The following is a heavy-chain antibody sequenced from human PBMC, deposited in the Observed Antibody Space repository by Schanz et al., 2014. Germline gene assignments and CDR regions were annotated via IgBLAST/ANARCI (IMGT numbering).Heavy chain of an antibody. D-gene: IGHD3-9*01. CDR3: ARETTIITGDAFDV. CDR2: ISPYNGHT. CDR1: GYSFTKYG. V-gene: IGHV1-18*01. J-gene: IGHJ3*01. Sequence: QVQLVQSGSEVKKPGDSVKVSCETPGYSFTKYGINWVRQAPGQGLEWMGWISPYNGHTEYGKKFQGSFTMTTDTSTATVYMELRGLRSDDTAVYYCARETTIITGDAFDVWGQGTMVTVSS.